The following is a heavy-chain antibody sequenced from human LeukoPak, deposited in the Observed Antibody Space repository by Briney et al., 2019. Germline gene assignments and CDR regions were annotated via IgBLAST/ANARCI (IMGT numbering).Heavy chain of an antibody. CDR3: ARAPGEQWLSLYYFDY. D-gene: IGHD6-19*01. J-gene: IGHJ4*02. CDR2: ISSSGSTI. V-gene: IGHV3-11*01. CDR1: GFTFSDYY. Sequence: PGGSPRLSCAASGFTFSDYYMSWIRQAPGKGLEWVSYISSSGSTIYYADSVKGRFTISRDNAKNSLYLQMNSLRAEDTAVYYCARAPGEQWLSLYYFDYWGQGTLVTVSS.